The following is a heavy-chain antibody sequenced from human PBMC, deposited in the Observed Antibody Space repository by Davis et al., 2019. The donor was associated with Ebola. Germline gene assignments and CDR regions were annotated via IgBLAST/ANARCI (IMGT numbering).Heavy chain of an antibody. Sequence: AASVKVSCRASGYTFTGYYMHWVRQAPGQGLEWMGRINPNSGGTDYAQKFQGRVTMTRDTSISTAYMELSRLRSDDTAVYYCARADYYGSGSQYWGQGTLVTASS. D-gene: IGHD3-10*01. CDR2: INPNSGGT. CDR3: ARADYYGSGSQY. CDR1: GYTFTGYY. V-gene: IGHV1-2*06. J-gene: IGHJ4*02.